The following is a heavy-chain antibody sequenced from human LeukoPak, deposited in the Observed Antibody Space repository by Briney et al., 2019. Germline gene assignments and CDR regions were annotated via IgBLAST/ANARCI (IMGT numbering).Heavy chain of an antibody. J-gene: IGHJ4*02. CDR3: ARRSGGNTSLAKRFDY. CDR1: GGSISSNTYY. Sequence: SETLSLTCTVSGGSISSNTYYWGWIRRPPGKGLEWIGSIYYSGSTYYNPSLKSRVTISVDTSKNQFSLKLTSVTAADTAVYYCARRSGGNTSLAKRFDYWGQGTLVTVSS. D-gene: IGHD4-23*01. CDR2: IYYSGST. V-gene: IGHV4-39*01.